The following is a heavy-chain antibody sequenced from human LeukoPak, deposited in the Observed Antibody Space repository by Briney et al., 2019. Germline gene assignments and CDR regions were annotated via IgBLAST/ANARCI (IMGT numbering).Heavy chain of an antibody. CDR1: GGSISSYY. J-gene: IGHJ4*02. D-gene: IGHD6-19*01. V-gene: IGHV4-4*07. CDR2: IYTSGST. Sequence: PSETLSLTCTVSGGSISSYYWSWLRQPAGKGLEWIGRIYTSGSTNYNPSLKSRVTMSVDTSKNQFSLKLSSVTAADTAVYYCATALYSSGWYYFDYWGQGTPVTVSS. CDR3: ATALYSSGWYYFDY.